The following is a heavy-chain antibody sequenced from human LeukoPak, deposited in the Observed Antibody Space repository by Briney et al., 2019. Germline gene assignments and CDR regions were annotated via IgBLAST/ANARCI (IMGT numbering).Heavy chain of an antibody. V-gene: IGHV3-21*01. CDR2: ISSSSSYI. Sequence: GGSLRLSCAASGFTFSSYSMNWVRQAPGKGLEWVSSISSSSSYIYYADSVKGRFTISRDNAKNSLYLQMNSLRAEDTAVYYCARATIRALTIDYWGQGTLVTVSS. J-gene: IGHJ4*02. D-gene: IGHD5-12*01. CDR1: GFTFSSYS. CDR3: ARATIRALTIDY.